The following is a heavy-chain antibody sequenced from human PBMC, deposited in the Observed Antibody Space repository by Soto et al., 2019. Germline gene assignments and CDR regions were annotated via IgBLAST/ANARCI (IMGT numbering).Heavy chain of an antibody. CDR2: ISSSSSTI. V-gene: IGHV3-48*02. Sequence: EVQLVESGGGLVQPGGSLRLSCAASGFTFSSYSMNWVRQAPGKGLEWVSYISSSSSTIYYADSVKGRFTISRDNAKNALYVQMNSLRDEDTAVYYCARVGGSLNWIDPWGQGTLVTVAS. D-gene: IGHD1-26*01. CDR1: GFTFSSYS. CDR3: ARVGGSLNWIDP. J-gene: IGHJ5*02.